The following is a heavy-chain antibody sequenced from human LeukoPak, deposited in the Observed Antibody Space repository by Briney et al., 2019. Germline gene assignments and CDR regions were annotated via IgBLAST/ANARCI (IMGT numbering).Heavy chain of an antibody. J-gene: IGHJ4*02. CDR2: INHSGST. Sequence: PSETLSLTCAVYGGSFSGYYWSWIRQPPGKGLEWIGEINHSGSTNYNPSPKSRVTISVDTSKNQFSLKLSSVTAADTAVYYCARVRGTAMVLGYDYWGQGNLVTVSS. V-gene: IGHV4-34*01. CDR1: GGSFSGYY. D-gene: IGHD5-18*01. CDR3: ARVRGTAMVLGYDY.